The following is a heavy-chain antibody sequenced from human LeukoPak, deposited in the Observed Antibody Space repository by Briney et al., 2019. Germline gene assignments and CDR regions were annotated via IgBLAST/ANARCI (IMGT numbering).Heavy chain of an antibody. Sequence: QSSETLSLTCAVSGYSISSGYYWGWIRQPPGKGLEWIGSIYHSGSTYYNPSLKSRVTISVDTSKNQFSLKLSSVTAADTAVYYCARFLVQSGSDYWGQGTLVTVSS. CDR2: IYHSGST. CDR3: ARFLVQSGSDY. V-gene: IGHV4-38-2*01. J-gene: IGHJ4*02. D-gene: IGHD1-26*01. CDR1: GYSISSGYY.